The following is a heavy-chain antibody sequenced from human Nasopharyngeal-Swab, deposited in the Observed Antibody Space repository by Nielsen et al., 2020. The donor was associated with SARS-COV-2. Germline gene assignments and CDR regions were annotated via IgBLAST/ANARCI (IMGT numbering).Heavy chain of an antibody. CDR3: ERPEGVATSFKYYIQYGMVV. Sequence: GGSLRLSCKVSGYSITSHWIAWVRQLPGKGLEWMGIIYPRDSDTSYSPSFQGQATISADKSISTAYLQWSSLKASDTAMYYCERPEGVATSFKYYIQYGMVVWGQGTMVTVPS. D-gene: IGHD5-12*01. J-gene: IGHJ6*02. V-gene: IGHV5-51*01. CDR2: IYPRDSDT. CDR1: GYSITSHW.